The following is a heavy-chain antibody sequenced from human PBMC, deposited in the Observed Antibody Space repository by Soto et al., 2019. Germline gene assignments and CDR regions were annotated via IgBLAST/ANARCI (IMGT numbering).Heavy chain of an antibody. J-gene: IGHJ4*02. Sequence: SETLSLTCTVSSGSISNYYWTWIRQPPGKGLEWIGHIYYSGSKDYNPSLKSRVTISVDTSKKQFSLKLSSVTAADTAVYYCASRPNYSSGWYDYWGQGTLVTVSS. V-gene: IGHV4-59*08. D-gene: IGHD6-19*01. CDR1: SGSISNYY. CDR2: IYYSGSK. CDR3: ASRPNYSSGWYDY.